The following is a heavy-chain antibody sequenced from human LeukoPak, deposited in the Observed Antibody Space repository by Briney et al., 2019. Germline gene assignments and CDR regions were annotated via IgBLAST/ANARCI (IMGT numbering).Heavy chain of an antibody. CDR1: GFTFSSYA. J-gene: IGHJ4*02. Sequence: GGSLRLSCAASGFTFSSYAMYWVRRTPGKGLEYVSVISGNGVSTHYATSVKGRFTISRDNSKNTLYLQMGSLRAEDMAVYYCARDASDIVVVPAAVGPFDLWGQGTLVAVSS. CDR2: ISGNGVST. V-gene: IGHV3-64*01. CDR3: ARDASDIVVVPAAVGPFDL. D-gene: IGHD2-2*01.